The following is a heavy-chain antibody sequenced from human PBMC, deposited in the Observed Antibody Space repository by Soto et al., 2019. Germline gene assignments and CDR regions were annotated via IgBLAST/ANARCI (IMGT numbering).Heavy chain of an antibody. CDR1: GGTFSSYA. V-gene: IGHV1-69*01. CDR3: AWGAVEMATISWYYFDY. J-gene: IGHJ4*02. Sequence: QVQLVQSGAEVKKPGSSVKVSCKASGGTFSSYAISWVRQAPGQGLEWMGGIIPIFGTANYAQKFQGRVTITADESTSTAYMELSSLRSEDTAVYYCAWGAVEMATISWYYFDYCGQGTLVTVSS. CDR2: IIPIFGTA. D-gene: IGHD5-12*01.